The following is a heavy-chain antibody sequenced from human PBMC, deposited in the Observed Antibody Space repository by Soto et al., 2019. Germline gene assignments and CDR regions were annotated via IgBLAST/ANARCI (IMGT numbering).Heavy chain of an antibody. Sequence: GGSLRLSCAASGFTFSSYAMHWVRQAPGKGLEWVAVISYDGSNKYYADSVKGRFTISRDNSKNTLYLQMNSLRAEDTAVYYCARDNRFLDTDDYWGQGTLVTVSS. V-gene: IGHV3-30-3*01. CDR3: ARDNRFLDTDDY. J-gene: IGHJ4*02. CDR2: ISYDGSNK. D-gene: IGHD3-3*01. CDR1: GFTFSSYA.